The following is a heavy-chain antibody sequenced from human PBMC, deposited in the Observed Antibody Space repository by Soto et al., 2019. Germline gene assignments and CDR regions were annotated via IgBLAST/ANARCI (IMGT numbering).Heavy chain of an antibody. J-gene: IGHJ4*02. V-gene: IGHV3-30*03. CDR3: ASDGYDSSGYPLDY. CDR1: GFTFSSYG. CDR2: ISYDGSNK. Sequence: LRLSCAASGFTFSSYGMHWVRQAPGKGLEWVAVISYDGSNKYYADSVKGRFTISRDNSKNTLYLQMNSLRAEDTAVYYCASDGYDSSGYPLDYWVQGTLVTVSS. D-gene: IGHD3-22*01.